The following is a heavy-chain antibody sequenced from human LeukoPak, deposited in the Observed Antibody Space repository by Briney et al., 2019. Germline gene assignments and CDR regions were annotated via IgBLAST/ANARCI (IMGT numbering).Heavy chain of an antibody. CDR1: GFTFSSYW. CDR2: IKQDGSEK. V-gene: IGHV3-7*01. J-gene: IGHJ4*02. Sequence: GGSLRLSCAASGFTFSSYWMSWVRQAPGKGLEWVANIKQDGSEKYYVDSVKGRFTISRDNAKNSLYLQMNSLRAEDTAVYYCARDQVPYDILTGYYRNGGFDYWGQGTLVTVSS. D-gene: IGHD3-9*01. CDR3: ARDQVPYDILTGYYRNGGFDY.